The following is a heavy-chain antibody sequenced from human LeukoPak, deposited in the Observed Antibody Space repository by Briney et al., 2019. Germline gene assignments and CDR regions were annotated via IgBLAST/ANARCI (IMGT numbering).Heavy chain of an antibody. CDR2: ISYDGSNK. D-gene: IGHD2/OR15-2a*01. CDR3: ARERIHALDY. CDR1: GFTFSSYA. V-gene: IGHV3-30*04. J-gene: IGHJ4*02. Sequence: PGGSLRLSCAASGFTFSSYAMHWVRQAPGKGLEWVAVISYDGSNKYYADSVKGRFTISRDNSKNTLYLQMNSLRAEDTAVYYCARERIHALDYWGQGTLVTVSS.